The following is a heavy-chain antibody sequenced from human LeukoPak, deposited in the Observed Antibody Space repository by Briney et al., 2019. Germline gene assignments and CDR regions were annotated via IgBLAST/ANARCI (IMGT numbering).Heavy chain of an antibody. Sequence: GGSLRLSCAASGFTFSSYAMRWVRQAPGKGPEWVSGISGSGGRTYYSDSVKGRFTISRDNSKNTLYLQMNSLRGDDTAVYYCAKDRLVHDSWGQGTLVTVSS. V-gene: IGHV3-23*01. CDR1: GFTFSSYA. CDR2: ISGSGGRT. D-gene: IGHD6-13*01. J-gene: IGHJ4*02. CDR3: AKDRLVHDS.